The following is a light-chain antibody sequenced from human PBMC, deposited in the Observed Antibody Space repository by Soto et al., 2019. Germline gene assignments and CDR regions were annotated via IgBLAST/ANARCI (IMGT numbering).Light chain of an antibody. J-gene: IGKJ2*01. CDR3: QQYGNFPYT. CDR2: AAS. V-gene: IGKV1-39*01. CDR1: QTISNY. Sequence: DIQMTQSPSSLSASVGDRVTITCRASQTISNYLNWYQQKPGKAPKLLIFAASSLHTGVPSRFSGSGSGTDFTLTISRLEPEDFAVYYCQQYGNFPYTFGPGTKVQIK.